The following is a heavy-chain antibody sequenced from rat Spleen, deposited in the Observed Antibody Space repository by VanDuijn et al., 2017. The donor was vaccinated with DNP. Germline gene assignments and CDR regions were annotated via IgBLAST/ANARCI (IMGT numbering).Heavy chain of an antibody. V-gene: IGHV5S10*01. D-gene: IGHD1-5*01. CDR2: IIYDGSRT. Sequence: EVKLVESGGGLVQPGRSLKLSCAASGFNFNDYWMAWVRQAPKKGLEWVATIIYDGSRTFYQDSVKGRFTISRDNAKRTLYLQMDSLRSEDTATYYCATLDIGSTVDYWGQGVMVTVSS. J-gene: IGHJ2*01. CDR3: ATLDIGSTVDY. CDR1: GFNFNDYW.